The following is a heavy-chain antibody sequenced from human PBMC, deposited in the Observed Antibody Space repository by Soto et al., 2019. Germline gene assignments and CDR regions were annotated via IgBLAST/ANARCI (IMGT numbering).Heavy chain of an antibody. Sequence: QVQLVESGGGVVQPGRSLRLSCVASGFTLNNYDMHWVRQAPGKGLEWVAVISYDGARKFYVDSVKGRFTISRDTSKNTLYLQMNSLRAEDTAIYYCVRGIKGGFDPWGQGTLVTVSP. V-gene: IGHV3-30-3*01. CDR1: GFTLNNYD. J-gene: IGHJ5*02. CDR3: VRGIKGGFDP. CDR2: ISYDGARK. D-gene: IGHD1-20*01.